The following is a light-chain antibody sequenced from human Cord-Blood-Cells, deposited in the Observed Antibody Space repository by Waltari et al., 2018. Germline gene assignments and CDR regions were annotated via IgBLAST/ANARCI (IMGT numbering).Light chain of an antibody. J-gene: IGKJ1*01. Sequence: EIVLTQSPGTLSLSPGERATLSCRASQRVSSSYLAWYQQKPGQAPRLLIYGASSRATGIPDRFSGSGSGTDVTLTISRLEPEDFAVYYCQQYGSSPPWTFGQGTKVEIK. CDR1: QRVSSSY. CDR3: QQYGSSPPWT. CDR2: GAS. V-gene: IGKV3-20*01.